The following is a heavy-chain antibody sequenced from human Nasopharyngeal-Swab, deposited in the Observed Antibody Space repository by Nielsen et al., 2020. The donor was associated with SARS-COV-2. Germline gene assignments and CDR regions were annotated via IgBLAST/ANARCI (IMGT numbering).Heavy chain of an antibody. CDR2: ISSSSSTI. J-gene: IGHJ6*02. D-gene: IGHD3-10*01. V-gene: IGHV3-48*04. CDR3: ARDRRYYGSGSYSDYYYGMDV. Sequence: VRQAPGKGLEWVSYISSSSSTIYYADSVKGRFTISRDNAKNSLHLQMNSLRAEDTAVYYCARDRRYYGSGSYSDYYYGMDVWGQGTTVTVSS.